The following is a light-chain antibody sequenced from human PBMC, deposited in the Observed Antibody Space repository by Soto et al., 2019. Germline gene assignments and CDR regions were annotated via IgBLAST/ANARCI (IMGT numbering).Light chain of an antibody. V-gene: IGLV1-44*01. CDR1: NSNIGSHT. J-gene: IGLJ1*01. CDR3: AAWDDCLNGFYG. CDR2: SNN. Sequence: QSVLTQPPSASGTPGQRVTMSCSGGNSNIGSHTVNWYQHLPGTAPTLLIFSNNQRPSGVPARFSGSKSGTSASLAIGALQSVEEGDYYCAAWDDCLNGFYGFWSGTKLTVL.